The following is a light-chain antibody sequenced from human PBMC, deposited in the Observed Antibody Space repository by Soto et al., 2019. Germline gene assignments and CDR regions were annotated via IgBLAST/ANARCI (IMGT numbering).Light chain of an antibody. CDR1: PSVSSA. CDR2: DAS. CDR3: QQYESFSPYT. J-gene: IGKJ2*01. V-gene: IGKV1-5*01. Sequence: DIQMTHSPSTLSAFVGDRVTITCRASPSVSSALAGSQQKPGKAPKLLIYDASTLESGVPSRFSGSGYGTEFTLTSNSRQPGDFATYYCQQYESFSPYTFGQGTRLEI.